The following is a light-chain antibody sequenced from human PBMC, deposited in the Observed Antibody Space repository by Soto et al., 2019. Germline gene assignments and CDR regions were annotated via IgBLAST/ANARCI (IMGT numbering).Light chain of an antibody. J-gene: IGKJ1*01. V-gene: IGKV3-15*01. CDR1: QSISNN. CDR3: QQYNNWWT. Sequence: EIVMTQSPATLSVSPGERATLSCRASQSISNNLAWYHQRPGQAPRLLIYGASTRATGIPARFSGSGSWTEFTLTISSLQSEDFAVYYCQQYNNWWTFGQGTRVEIK. CDR2: GAS.